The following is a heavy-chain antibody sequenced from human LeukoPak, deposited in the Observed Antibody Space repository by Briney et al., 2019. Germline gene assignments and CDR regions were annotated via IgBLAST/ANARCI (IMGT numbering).Heavy chain of an antibody. CDR1: GFTFSSYG. D-gene: IGHD6-19*01. CDR2: IWYDGSNK. Sequence: GGSLRLSCAASGFTFSSYGMHWVRQAPGKGLEWVAVIWYDGSNKYYADSVKGRFTISRDNSKNTLYLQMSSLRAEDTAVYYCASSGGKYSSGCYDYWGQGTLVTVSS. CDR3: ASSGGKYSSGCYDY. V-gene: IGHV3-33*01. J-gene: IGHJ4*02.